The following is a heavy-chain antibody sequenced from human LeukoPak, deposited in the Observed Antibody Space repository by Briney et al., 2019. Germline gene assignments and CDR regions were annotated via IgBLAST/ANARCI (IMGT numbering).Heavy chain of an antibody. CDR1: GFSFSSAW. J-gene: IGHJ4*02. CDR2: ITSDGSTT. V-gene: IGHV3-74*01. CDR3: ARDWYYAIDY. D-gene: IGHD2-2*01. Sequence: GGSLRLSCAASGFSFSSAWMHWVRQAPGEGLVAVSRITSDGSTTWYADSVRGRFTISRDNAKNTLYLQMYSLRVDDTAVYYCARDWYYAIDYWGQGTLVTVSS.